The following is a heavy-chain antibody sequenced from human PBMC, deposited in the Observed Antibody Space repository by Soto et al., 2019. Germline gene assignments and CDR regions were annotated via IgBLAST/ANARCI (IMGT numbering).Heavy chain of an antibody. D-gene: IGHD2-21*02. J-gene: IGHJ6*02. Sequence: QVQLQESGPGLVKPSETLSLTCTVSGGSISSYYWSWIRQPPGKGLEWIGYIYYSGSTNYNPSLKSRVTISVDTSKNQFSLKLSSVTAADTAVYYCARDFVPQLAWGGDCYSTLGDYYYGMDVWGQGTTVTVSS. CDR1: GGSISSYY. CDR2: IYYSGST. CDR3: ARDFVPQLAWGGDCYSTLGDYYYGMDV. V-gene: IGHV4-59*01.